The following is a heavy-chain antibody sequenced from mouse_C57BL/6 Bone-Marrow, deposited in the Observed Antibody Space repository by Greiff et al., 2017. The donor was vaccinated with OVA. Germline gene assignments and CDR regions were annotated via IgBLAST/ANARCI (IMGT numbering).Heavy chain of an antibody. CDR3: TRCHYYGSSAWFAY. J-gene: IGHJ3*01. CDR1: GYTFTDYE. D-gene: IGHD1-1*01. CDR2: IDPETGGT. V-gene: IGHV1-15*01. Sequence: VKLMESGAEPVRPGASVTLSCKASGYTFTDYEMHWVKQTPVHGLEWIGAIDPETGGTAYNQKFKGKAILTADKSSSTAYMELRSLTSEDSAVYYCTRCHYYGSSAWFAYWGQGTLVTVSA.